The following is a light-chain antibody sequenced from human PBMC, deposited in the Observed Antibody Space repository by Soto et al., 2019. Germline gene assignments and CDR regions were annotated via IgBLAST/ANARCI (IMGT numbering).Light chain of an antibody. CDR1: QSLLHSNGYNY. CDR3: MQGTQFPRT. J-gene: IGKJ1*01. V-gene: IGKV2-28*01. CDR2: LGS. Sequence: DIVMTQSPLSLPVTPGEPASISCRSSQSLLHSNGYNYLDWYLQKPGQSPQLLIYLGSNRASGVPDRFSGSGSGTDFTLKISRVEAEDVGVYYCMQGTQFPRTFGQGTKVEIK.